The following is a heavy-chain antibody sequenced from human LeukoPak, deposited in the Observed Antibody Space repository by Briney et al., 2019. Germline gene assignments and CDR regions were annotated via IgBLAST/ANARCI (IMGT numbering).Heavy chain of an antibody. CDR2: MTSDSNTI. V-gene: IGHV3-48*01. D-gene: IGHD3-3*01. CDR1: GFNFNVYS. CDR3: ARSTEWFADY. J-gene: IGHJ4*02. Sequence: GGSLRLSCAASGFNFNVYSMNWVRQAPGKGLEWISYMTSDSNTIYYADSVRGRFTISRDSAKKSVYLELSNLRADDTAMYYCARSTEWFADYWGQGTLVTVSS.